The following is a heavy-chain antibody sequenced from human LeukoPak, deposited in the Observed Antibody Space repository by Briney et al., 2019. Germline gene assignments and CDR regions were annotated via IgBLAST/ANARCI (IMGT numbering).Heavy chain of an antibody. CDR3: AKARTPYNSGFDY. CDR1: GFTFTDYA. Sequence: GGSLRLSCAASGFTFTDYAMGWVRQAPGQGLEWASTISASGSTTYYADSVRGRFTVSRDNSKNTLSLQMSSLRAEDTAVYYCAKARTPYNSGFDYWGQGTLVAVSS. D-gene: IGHD6-19*01. CDR2: ISASGSTT. J-gene: IGHJ4*02. V-gene: IGHV3-23*01.